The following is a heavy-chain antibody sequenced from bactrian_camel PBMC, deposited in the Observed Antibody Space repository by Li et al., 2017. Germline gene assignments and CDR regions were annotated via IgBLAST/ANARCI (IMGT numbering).Heavy chain of an antibody. CDR2: FYTGGGST. CDR1: GYTYRIRD. V-gene: IGHV3S54*01. J-gene: IGHJ4*01. Sequence: HVQLVESGGGSVQAGGSLRLSCVVSGYTYRIRDHCTAWFRQAPGKEREEVASFYTGGGSTYYADSVKGRFTISRDNANDTLYLQMNSLNPEDTAMYYCAAQYPLSAGCSRYNHYNCRAGLGQGTQVTVS. D-gene: IGHD2*01.